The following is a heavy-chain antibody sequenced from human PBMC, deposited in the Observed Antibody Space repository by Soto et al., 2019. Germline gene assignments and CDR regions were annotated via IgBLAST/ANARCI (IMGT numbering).Heavy chain of an antibody. D-gene: IGHD3-16*02. CDR1: GFTFSSYA. CDR3: AKSRVFIGAIVTLLDS. Sequence: EVQLLESGGGLVQPGGSLTLSCATSGFTFSSYAMVWVRQAAEKGLEWVASISNNGDTAYYADSVKGRFTISRCNSETTLYLQMNGLRADDTALYFCAKSRVFIGAIVTLLDSWGQGTQVTVSS. J-gene: IGHJ4*02. CDR2: ISNNGDTA. V-gene: IGHV3-23*01.